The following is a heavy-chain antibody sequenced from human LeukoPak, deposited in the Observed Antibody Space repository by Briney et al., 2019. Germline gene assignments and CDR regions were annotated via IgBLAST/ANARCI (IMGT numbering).Heavy chain of an antibody. V-gene: IGHV3-74*01. Sequence: GGSLRLSCATSGLTFSSKWMHWVRQAPGKGLVWVSRINSDGSSTIYADSVKGRFTISRDNAKNTLYLQMNSLRAEDTAVYYCSTQRGGSPGDYWGQGALVTVSS. CDR3: STQRGGSPGDY. CDR1: GLTFSSKW. J-gene: IGHJ4*02. D-gene: IGHD6-25*01. CDR2: INSDGSST.